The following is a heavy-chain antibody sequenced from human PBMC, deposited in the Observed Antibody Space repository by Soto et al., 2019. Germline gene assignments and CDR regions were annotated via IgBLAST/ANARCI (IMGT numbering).Heavy chain of an antibody. Sequence: EVQLLDSGGGLVQSGGSLRLSCIASGFTFSTYAMSWVRQAPGKGLEWVSGIGGNGATTRYADSVKGRFTISRDNSKNTVYLQMNNLRVEDTAVYYCAKTLYGGCDYWGRGTLVTVSS. CDR1: GFTFSTYA. CDR3: AKTLYGGCDY. J-gene: IGHJ4*02. V-gene: IGHV3-23*01. CDR2: IGGNGATT. D-gene: IGHD5-12*01.